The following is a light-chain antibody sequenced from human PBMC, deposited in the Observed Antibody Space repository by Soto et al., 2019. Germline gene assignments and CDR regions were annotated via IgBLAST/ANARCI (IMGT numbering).Light chain of an antibody. CDR1: QSMSTW. J-gene: IGKJ5*01. CDR3: QQYNTYST. V-gene: IGKV1-5*01. Sequence: MPTTQSPPILSASVGDRVTIPCRASQSMSTWLAWYQKKPGKAPKLLIYDASSLESGVPSRFSGSGSGTEFTLTISSLQPDDFATYYCQQYNTYSTFGQGTRLEIK. CDR2: DAS.